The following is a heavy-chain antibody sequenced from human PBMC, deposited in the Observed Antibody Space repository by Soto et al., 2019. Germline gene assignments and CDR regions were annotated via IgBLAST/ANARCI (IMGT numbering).Heavy chain of an antibody. CDR2: IYSGGST. D-gene: IGHD2-2*01. CDR3: ARDDIVVVPAANKTYYFDS. J-gene: IGHJ4*02. Sequence: GGSLRLSCAASGVTVSSNYMSWVRQAPGKGLEWVSVIYSGGSTYYADSVKGRFTISRHNSKNTLYLQMNSLRAEDTAVYYCARDDIVVVPAANKTYYFDSWGQRTLVTVSS. CDR1: GVTVSSNY. V-gene: IGHV3-53*04.